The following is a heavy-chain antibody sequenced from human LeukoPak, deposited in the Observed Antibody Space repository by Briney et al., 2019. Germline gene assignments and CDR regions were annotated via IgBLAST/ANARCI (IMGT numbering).Heavy chain of an antibody. J-gene: IGHJ4*02. D-gene: IGHD3-9*01. CDR3: AKWGDYDVLTGYYVSDY. Sequence: GASLRLFCVASGFTFSNYAMSWVRQAPGKGLEWVSAITGSGGNTYYADSVKGRCTISRDNSKNTVFLQMNSLRAEDTAVYYCAKWGDYDVLTGYYVSDYWGQGTLVTVSS. V-gene: IGHV3-23*01. CDR2: ITGSGGNT. CDR1: GFTFSNYA.